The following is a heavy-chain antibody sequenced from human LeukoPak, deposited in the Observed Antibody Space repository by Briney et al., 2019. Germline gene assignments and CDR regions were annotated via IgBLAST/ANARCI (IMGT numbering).Heavy chain of an antibody. D-gene: IGHD7-27*01. V-gene: IGHV1-2*06. CDR3: ARDLSSTSNWELDY. CDR1: GYTFIHYF. Sequence: ASVKVSRKASGYTFIHYFIHWVRQAPGQGLEWMGRINSNTGGTEYTQKFQGRVTMTRDTSITTVYMELSSLTSDDSAVYYCARDLSSTSNWELDYWGQGTLVTVSS. J-gene: IGHJ4*02. CDR2: INSNTGGT.